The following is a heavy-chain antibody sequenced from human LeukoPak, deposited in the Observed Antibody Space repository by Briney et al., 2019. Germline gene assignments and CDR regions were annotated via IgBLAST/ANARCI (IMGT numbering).Heavy chain of an antibody. Sequence: SGRSLRLSCAASGFTFSSYGMHWVRQAPGKGLEWVAVIWYDGSNKYYEDSVKGRFTISRDNSKNTLYLQMNSLRAEDTAVYYCARVDPGLGYCSSTSCSALDYWGQGTLVTVSS. V-gene: IGHV3-33*01. CDR2: IWYDGSNK. CDR3: ARVDPGLGYCSSTSCSALDY. D-gene: IGHD2-2*01. J-gene: IGHJ4*02. CDR1: GFTFSSYG.